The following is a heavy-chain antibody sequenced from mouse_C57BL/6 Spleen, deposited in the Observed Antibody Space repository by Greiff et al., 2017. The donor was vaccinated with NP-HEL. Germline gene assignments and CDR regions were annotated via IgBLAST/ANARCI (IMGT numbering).Heavy chain of an antibody. Sequence: VQLQQSGAELARPGASVKLSCKASGYTFTSYGISWVKQRTGQGLEWIGEIYPRSGNTYYNEKFKGKATLTADKSSSTAYMELLSLTSEDSAVYFCARSRTGYYAMDYWGQGTSVTVSS. V-gene: IGHV1-81*01. D-gene: IGHD4-1*01. CDR1: GYTFTSYG. CDR2: IYPRSGNT. CDR3: ARSRTGYYAMDY. J-gene: IGHJ4*01.